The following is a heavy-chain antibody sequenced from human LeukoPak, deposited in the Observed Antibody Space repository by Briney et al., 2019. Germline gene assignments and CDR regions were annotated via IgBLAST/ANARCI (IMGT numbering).Heavy chain of an antibody. D-gene: IGHD6-6*01. Sequence: ASVKVSCKASGYTFTSYYMHWVRQAPGQGLEWMGIINPSGGSTSYAQKLQGRVTMTRDTSTSTVYMELSSLKSEDTAVYYCARGAARAGSGMDVWGQGTTVTVSS. CDR3: ARGAARAGSGMDV. CDR2: INPSGGST. CDR1: GYTFTSYY. J-gene: IGHJ6*02. V-gene: IGHV1-46*01.